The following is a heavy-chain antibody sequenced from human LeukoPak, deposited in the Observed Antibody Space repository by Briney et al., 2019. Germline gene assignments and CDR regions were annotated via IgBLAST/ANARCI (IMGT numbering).Heavy chain of an antibody. Sequence: ASVKVSCKASGYTFTSYGISWVRQAPGQGLEWMGRISAYNGNTNYAQKLQGRVTMTTDTSTSTAYMELRSLRSEDTAVYYCARASTYCGGDCYQADYWGQGTLVTVSS. CDR2: ISAYNGNT. V-gene: IGHV1-18*01. D-gene: IGHD2-21*01. J-gene: IGHJ4*02. CDR1: GYTFTSYG. CDR3: ARASTYCGGDCYQADY.